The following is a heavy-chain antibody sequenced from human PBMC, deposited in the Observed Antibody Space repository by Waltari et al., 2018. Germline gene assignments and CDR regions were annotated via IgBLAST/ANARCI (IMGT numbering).Heavy chain of an antibody. CDR3: ARIRGDSSSWPPYYYYGMDV. Sequence: QVQLVQSGAEVKKPGSSVKVSCKASGGPFSSYAISWVRPAPGQGLEWMGRIIPIFGTANYAQKFQGRVTITADKSTSTAYMELSSLRSEDTAVYYCARIRGDSSSWPPYYYYGMDVWGQGTTVTVSS. CDR2: IIPIFGTA. J-gene: IGHJ6*02. V-gene: IGHV1-69*08. D-gene: IGHD6-13*01. CDR1: GGPFSSYA.